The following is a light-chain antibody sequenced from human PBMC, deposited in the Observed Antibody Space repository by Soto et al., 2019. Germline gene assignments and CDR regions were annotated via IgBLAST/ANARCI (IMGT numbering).Light chain of an antibody. J-gene: IGKJ2*01. CDR2: WAS. V-gene: IGKV4-1*01. Sequence: DIVMTQSPDSLAVSLGERATINCKSSQSILYSSNNRNYLAWYQQKPGQPPKLLIYWASTRESGVPDRFSGSGSGTDFTLTISSLQAEDVAVYYCQQYYITFYTFGQGTKLEIK. CDR1: QSILYSSNNRNY. CDR3: QQYYITFYT.